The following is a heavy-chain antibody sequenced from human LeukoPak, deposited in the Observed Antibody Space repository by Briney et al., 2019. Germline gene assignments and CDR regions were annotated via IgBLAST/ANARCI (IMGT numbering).Heavy chain of an antibody. CDR1: EFTFSSYA. V-gene: IGHV3-23*01. CDR2: ISASGGST. CDR3: AKGLYSSSWYFDY. Sequence: GGSLRLSCAASEFTFSSYAMQWVRQAPGKGLEWVSGISASGGSTYYADPVKGRFTISRDNSKNTLYLQMNSLRAEDTAVYYCAKGLYSSSWYFDYWGQGTLVAVSS. D-gene: IGHD6-13*01. J-gene: IGHJ4*02.